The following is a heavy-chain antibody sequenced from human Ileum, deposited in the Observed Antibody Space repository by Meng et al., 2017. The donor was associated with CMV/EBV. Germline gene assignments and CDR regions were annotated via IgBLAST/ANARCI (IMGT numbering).Heavy chain of an antibody. Sequence: VGVGGGVVQSGGSLRLACGASGFNFGHYGMQWVRQAPGKGLEWVTFIWLDGSRQYYADSVEGRFTISRDNPRSTLYLHMDNLRPEDTAVYYCVRDGDYLTGFGFDYWGPGTLVTVSS. J-gene: IGHJ4*02. D-gene: IGHD3-9*01. V-gene: IGHV3-30*02. CDR2: IWLDGSRQ. CDR3: VRDGDYLTGFGFDY. CDR1: GFNFGHYG.